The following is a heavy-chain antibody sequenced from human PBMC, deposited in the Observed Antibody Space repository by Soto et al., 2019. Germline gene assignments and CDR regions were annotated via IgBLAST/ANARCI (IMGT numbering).Heavy chain of an antibody. CDR1: GGSISSGDYY. CDR3: ARDMWGRDP. D-gene: IGHD3-16*01. J-gene: IGHJ5*02. CDR2: IYYSGST. Sequence: QVQLQESGPGLVKPSQTLSLTCTVSGGSISSGDYYWSWIRQPPGKGLEWIGYIYYSGSTYYNPSLKSRVTISVDTAKDQFALKRTTVTAADTAVYYWARDMWGRDPWGQGTLVTVSS. V-gene: IGHV4-30-4*01.